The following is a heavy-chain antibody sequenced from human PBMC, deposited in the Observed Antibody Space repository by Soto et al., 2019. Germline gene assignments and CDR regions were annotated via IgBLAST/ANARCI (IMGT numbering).Heavy chain of an antibody. J-gene: IGHJ4*02. Sequence: SETLSLPCTVSGGSTSSGGYYWSWNRQHPGKGLEWIGYIYYSGSTYYNPSLKSRVTISVDTSKNQFSLKLSSVTAADTAVYYCARGYPIEVAHYFDYWGQGTLVTVSS. V-gene: IGHV4-31*03. CDR3: ARGYPIEVAHYFDY. CDR1: GGSTSSGGYY. D-gene: IGHD2-15*01. CDR2: IYYSGST.